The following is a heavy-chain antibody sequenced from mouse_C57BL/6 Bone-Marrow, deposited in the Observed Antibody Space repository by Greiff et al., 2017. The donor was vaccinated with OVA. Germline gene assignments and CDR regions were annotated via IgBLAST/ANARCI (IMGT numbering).Heavy chain of an antibody. CDR2: FHPYNDDT. D-gene: IGHD2-4*01. CDR1: GYTFTTYP. V-gene: IGHV1-47*01. CDR3: AGPGDYDRYCFAY. J-gene: IGHJ3*01. Sequence: VQLQQSGAELVKPGASVKMSCKASGYTFTTYPIEWMKQNHGKSLEWIGNFHPYNDDTKYNEKFKGKATLTVEKSSSTVYLELSRLTSDDASVYYCAGPGDYDRYCFAYWGQGTLVTVSA.